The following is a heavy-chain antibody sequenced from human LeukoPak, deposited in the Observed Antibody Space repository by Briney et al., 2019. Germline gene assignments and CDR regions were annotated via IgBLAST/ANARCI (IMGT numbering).Heavy chain of an antibody. CDR2: IWHDGSNK. D-gene: IGHD5-12*01. CDR1: GFTFSTYG. V-gene: IGHV3-33*06. Sequence: GASVRVSCTASGFTFSTYGMNWVRQAPGQGLEWVAGIWHDGSNKYYADDVKGRFTITRDNSKNKPFLKMNSMETEDTAVYYCAKDRGYSGYQDAFDIWGQGTMVTVSS. J-gene: IGHJ3*02. CDR3: AKDRGYSGYQDAFDI.